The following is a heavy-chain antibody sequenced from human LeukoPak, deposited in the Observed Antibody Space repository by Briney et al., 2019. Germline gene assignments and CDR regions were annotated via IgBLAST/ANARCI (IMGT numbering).Heavy chain of an antibody. CDR2: INPNSGGT. Sequence: ASVKVSCKASGYTFTGYYMHWVRQAPGQGLEWMGWINPNSGGTNYAQKFRGRVTMTRDTSISTAYMELSRLRSDDTAVYYCAKVGWSMVRGEDYWGQGTLVTVSS. D-gene: IGHD3-10*01. V-gene: IGHV1-2*02. J-gene: IGHJ4*02. CDR3: AKVGWSMVRGEDY. CDR1: GYTFTGYY.